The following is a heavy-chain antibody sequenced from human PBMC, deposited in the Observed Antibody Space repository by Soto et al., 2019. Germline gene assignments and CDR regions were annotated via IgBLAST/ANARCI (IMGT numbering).Heavy chain of an antibody. CDR3: ARRYGDCFDY. Sequence: QVQLQESGPGLVKPSETLSLTCTVSGGSISSYYWSWIQQPPGKGLEWIGYIYYSGSTNYNPSLKSRITISVDTSKNQFSLKLSSVTAADTAVYYCARRYGDCFDYWGRGTLVTVSS. V-gene: IGHV4-59*08. CDR2: IYYSGST. D-gene: IGHD4-17*01. CDR1: GGSISSYY. J-gene: IGHJ4*02.